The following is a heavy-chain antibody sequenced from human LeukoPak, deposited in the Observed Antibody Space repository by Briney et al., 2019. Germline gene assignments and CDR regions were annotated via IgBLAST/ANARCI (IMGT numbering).Heavy chain of an antibody. CDR2: ISTYNGNT. D-gene: IGHD2-2*01. Sequence: GASVKVSCKASGYTFTTYAISWVRQAPGQGLEWMGWISTYNGNTDYAQKVQGRVTLTTDTSTRTAYMDLRSLRADDTAVYYCAREGLGYCTSISRPALALGGRGPLLT. CDR1: GYTFTTYA. CDR3: AREGLGYCTSISRPALAL. V-gene: IGHV1-18*01. J-gene: IGHJ2*01.